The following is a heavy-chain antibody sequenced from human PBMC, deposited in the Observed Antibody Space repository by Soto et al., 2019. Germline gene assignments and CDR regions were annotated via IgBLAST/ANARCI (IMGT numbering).Heavy chain of an antibody. Sequence: GGSLRLSCAASGFTFRSYGMYWVRQAPGKGLEWVAVISYDGSNKYYADSVKGRFTISRDSSKNTLYLQMNSLRAEDTAVYYCAKVVVARTNWYYFDCWGQGTLVTVS. J-gene: IGHJ4*02. CDR3: AKVVVARTNWYYFDC. V-gene: IGHV3-30*18. D-gene: IGHD2-2*01. CDR1: GFTFRSYG. CDR2: ISYDGSNK.